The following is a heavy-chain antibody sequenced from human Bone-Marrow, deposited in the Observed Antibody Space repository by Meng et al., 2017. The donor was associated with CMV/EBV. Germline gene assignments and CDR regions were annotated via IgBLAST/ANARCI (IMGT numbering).Heavy chain of an antibody. CDR1: GYSFTSYW. J-gene: IGHJ5*02. CDR2: IYPGDSDT. D-gene: IGHD1-26*01. Sequence: KVSCKGSGYSFTSYWIGWVRQMPGKGLEWRGIIYPGDSDTRYSPTFQGQVTISADKSISTAYLQWSSLTASDTAMYYCARHREDDGAYSTNWFAPGGQGTLVTVSS. CDR3: ARHREDDGAYSTNWFAP. V-gene: IGHV5-51*01.